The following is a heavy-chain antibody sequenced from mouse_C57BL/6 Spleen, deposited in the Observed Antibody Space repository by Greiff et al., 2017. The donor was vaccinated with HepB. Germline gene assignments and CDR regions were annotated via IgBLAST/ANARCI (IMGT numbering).Heavy chain of an antibody. CDR3: ARSGIHSNSFAY. J-gene: IGHJ3*01. CDR2: IDPSDSYT. Sequence: QVQLQQPGAELVMPGASVKLSCKASGYTFTSYWMHWVKQRPGQGLEWIGEIDPSDSYTNYNQKFKGKSTLTVDKSSSTAYMQLSSLTSEDSAVYYCARSGIHSNSFAYWGQGTLVTVSA. CDR1: GYTFTSYW. V-gene: IGHV1-69*01. D-gene: IGHD2-5*01.